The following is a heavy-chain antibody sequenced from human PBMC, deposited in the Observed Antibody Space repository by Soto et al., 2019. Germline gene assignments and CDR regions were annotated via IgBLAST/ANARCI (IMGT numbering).Heavy chain of an antibody. V-gene: IGHV3-23*01. J-gene: IGHJ4*02. D-gene: IGHD6-13*01. Sequence: PGGSLRLSCVVSGFIPSSYAMSWVRQAPGKGLEWVSGISGSGGATSYADSVKGRFTISRDNSKNTLYLQMNRLSAEDTAIYYCAKDAIMVSSSFNYFDFWGQGALVTVS. CDR1: GFIPSSYA. CDR3: AKDAIMVSSSFNYFDF. CDR2: ISGSGGAT.